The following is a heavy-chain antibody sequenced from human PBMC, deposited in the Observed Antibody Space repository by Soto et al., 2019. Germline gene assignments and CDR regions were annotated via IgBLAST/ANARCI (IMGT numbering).Heavy chain of an antibody. CDR1: GGPYSSYA. Sequence: SVKVSCKASGGPYSSYAISWVRQAPGQGLEWMGGIIPIFGTADCAQKFQGRVTITADESTSTAYMELSSLRSEDTAVYYCAGPPELTRIYYYYGMDVWGQGTTVTVSS. CDR2: IIPIFGTA. J-gene: IGHJ6*02. V-gene: IGHV1-69*13. D-gene: IGHD1-7*01. CDR3: AGPPELTRIYYYYGMDV.